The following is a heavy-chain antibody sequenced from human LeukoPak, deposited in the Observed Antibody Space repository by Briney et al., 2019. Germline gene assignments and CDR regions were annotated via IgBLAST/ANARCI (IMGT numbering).Heavy chain of an antibody. Sequence: GGSLRLSCVASELIFSDFSMTWVRHSRGKGPEWVATIKKEGSEKYYVDSVKGRFTISRDNAENTLYLHMTSLRADDTAVYYCTRGGRYTSYYWQYWGPGTLVTVSS. V-gene: IGHV3-7*01. CDR2: IKKEGSEK. CDR3: TRGGRYTSYYWQY. J-gene: IGHJ4*02. CDR1: ELIFSDFS. D-gene: IGHD1-26*01.